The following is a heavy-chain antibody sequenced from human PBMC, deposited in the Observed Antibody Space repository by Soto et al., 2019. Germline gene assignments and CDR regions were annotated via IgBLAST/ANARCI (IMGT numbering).Heavy chain of an antibody. D-gene: IGHD3-10*01. V-gene: IGHV4-59*01. J-gene: IGHJ4*02. CDR1: GGSISDYY. CDR2: IYYSGTT. Sequence: SETLSLTCTVSGGSISDYYWSWIRQPPGKGLEWIGYIYYSGTTSYNPSLNSRVTMSVDTSKNQFSLKVNSVTAADTAGYYCARESYYGSRATVVAYRGQGTLVTVS. CDR3: ARESYYGSRATVVAY.